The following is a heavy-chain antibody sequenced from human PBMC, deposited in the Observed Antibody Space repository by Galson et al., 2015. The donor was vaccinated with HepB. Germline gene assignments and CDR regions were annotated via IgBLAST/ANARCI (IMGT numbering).Heavy chain of an antibody. CDR2: IYSGGST. D-gene: IGHD3-10*01. CDR3: ARGQSPGDYYYGMDV. Sequence: SLRLSCAASGFTFSSYAMHWVHQAPGKGLEWVSVIYSGGSTYYADSVKGRFTISRDNSKNTLYLQMNSLRAEDTAVYYCARGQSPGDYYYGMDVWGQGTTVTVSS. CDR1: GFTFSSYA. V-gene: IGHV3-53*01. J-gene: IGHJ6*02.